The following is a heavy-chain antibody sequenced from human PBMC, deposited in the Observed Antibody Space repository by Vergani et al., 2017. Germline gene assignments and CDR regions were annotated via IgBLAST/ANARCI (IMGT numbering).Heavy chain of an antibody. Sequence: EVQLLESGGGLVKPGGSLRLSCAASGFTFSSYARSWVRQAPGKGVGVFWAIIGIGGSTYYANSVKGRFTISRDTSKNPLYLKMNSLRAEDTAVYYCAGNAGVRGVIGLFDYWGQGTLVTVSS. CDR2: IIGIGGST. J-gene: IGHJ4*02. V-gene: IGHV3-23*01. CDR1: GFTFSSYA. D-gene: IGHD3-10*01. CDR3: AGNAGVRGVIGLFDY.